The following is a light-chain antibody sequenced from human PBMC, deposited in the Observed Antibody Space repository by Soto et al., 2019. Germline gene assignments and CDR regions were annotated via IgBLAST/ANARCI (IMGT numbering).Light chain of an antibody. Sequence: EIVLTQSPATLSLSPGERATLSCRASQSVSSYLAWYQQKPGQAPRLLIYDASNRATGIPARFSGSGSGTDFTLTISRLEPEDFAVYYCQQRSNWPTFGGGTKADIK. J-gene: IGKJ4*01. CDR1: QSVSSY. V-gene: IGKV3-11*01. CDR2: DAS. CDR3: QQRSNWPT.